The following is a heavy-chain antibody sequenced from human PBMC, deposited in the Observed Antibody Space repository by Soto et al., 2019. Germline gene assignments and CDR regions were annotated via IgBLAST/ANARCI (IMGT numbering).Heavy chain of an antibody. V-gene: IGHV4-31*03. D-gene: IGHD6-6*01. CDR1: GGSITSGGYY. Sequence: SETLSLTCTVSGGSITSGGYYWSWIRQHPGKGLEWIGYIYYSGSTHYIPSLKGRVTISVDTSKNQFALNLSSVTAADTAVYYCARTSSSSDAFDIWGHGTMVTVSS. CDR2: IYYSGST. CDR3: ARTSSSSDAFDI. J-gene: IGHJ3*02.